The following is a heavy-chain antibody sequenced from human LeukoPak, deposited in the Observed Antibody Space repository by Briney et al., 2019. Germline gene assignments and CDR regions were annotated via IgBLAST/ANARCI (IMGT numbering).Heavy chain of an antibody. CDR3: AKDVAPDSGWALDY. CDR1: GLTFSTYS. Sequence: PGGSLRLPCAVSGLTFSTYSMTWVRQGPGKGLEWVSSIYNSGAKIFYADSVKGRFTISRDNSKNMLYLQMNSLRVEDTAVYYCAKDVAPDSGWALDYWGQGTLVTVSS. J-gene: IGHJ4*02. CDR2: IYNSGAKI. D-gene: IGHD6-19*01. V-gene: IGHV3-23*01.